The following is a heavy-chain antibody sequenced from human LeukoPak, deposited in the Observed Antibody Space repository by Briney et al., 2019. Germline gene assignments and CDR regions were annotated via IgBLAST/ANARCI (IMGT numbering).Heavy chain of an antibody. Sequence: PSETLSLTCTVSGGSISSYYWSWIRQPAGKGLEWIGRIYTSGSTNYNPSLKSRVTMSVDTSKNQFSLKLSSVTAADTAVYYCARDNFFGGSSYSAFDYWGQGTLVTVSS. J-gene: IGHJ4*02. V-gene: IGHV4-4*07. CDR2: IYTSGST. CDR1: GGSISSYY. CDR3: ARDNFFGGSSYSAFDY. D-gene: IGHD1-26*01.